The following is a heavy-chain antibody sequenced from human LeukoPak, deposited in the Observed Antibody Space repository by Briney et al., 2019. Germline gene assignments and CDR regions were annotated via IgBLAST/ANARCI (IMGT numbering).Heavy chain of an antibody. CDR3: ARQILGTTLYFDY. D-gene: IGHD1-26*01. V-gene: IGHV4-59*08. CDR1: GGSMSSHY. Sequence: SETLPLTCSVSGGSMSSHYWSWIRQPPGKGLEWIGYIYYSGSTNYNPSLKSRVTISVDTSKNQFSLKLSSVTAADTAVYYCARQILGTTLYFDYWGQGTLVTVSS. J-gene: IGHJ4*02. CDR2: IYYSGST.